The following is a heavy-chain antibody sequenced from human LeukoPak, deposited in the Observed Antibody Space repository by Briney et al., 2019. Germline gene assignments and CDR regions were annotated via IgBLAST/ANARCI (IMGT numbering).Heavy chain of an antibody. Sequence: GGSLRLSCAASGFTFSSYGMHWVRQAPGQGLGWVAFIRYDGSNKYYADSVKGRFTIYRDNSKNTLYLQMNSLKAEGTAVYYSTRYTTFECWGQGTLVTVSS. J-gene: IGHJ4*02. CDR3: TRYTTFEC. V-gene: IGHV3-30*02. D-gene: IGHD5-12*01. CDR2: IRYDGSNK. CDR1: GFTFSSYG.